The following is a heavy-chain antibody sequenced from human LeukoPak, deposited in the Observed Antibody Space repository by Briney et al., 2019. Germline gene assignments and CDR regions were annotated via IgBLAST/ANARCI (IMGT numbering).Heavy chain of an antibody. D-gene: IGHD5-12*01. CDR2: IRFDGSNK. J-gene: IGHJ6*03. V-gene: IGHV3-30*02. Sequence: GGSLRLSCAASGFTFSSYSMNWVRQAPGKGLEWVAFIRFDGSNKYYADSVKGRFTISRDNSKNTLYLQMKSLRAEDTAVYYCAKGGGYEAQYYYYYLDVWGKGTTVTISS. CDR1: GFTFSSYS. CDR3: AKGGGYEAQYYYYYLDV.